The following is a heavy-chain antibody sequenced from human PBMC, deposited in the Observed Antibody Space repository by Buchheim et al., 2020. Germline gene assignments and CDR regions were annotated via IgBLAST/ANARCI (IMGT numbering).Heavy chain of an antibody. J-gene: IGHJ4*02. V-gene: IGHV4-39*07. CDR3: AREGWGAKSEDDD. Sequence: HLHLQESGPGLVKPSETLSLTCSVSGDSIRSSAYFWGWIRQSPGRALEWIASINYSGRAFFNPSFESRFPMSLDTSNNQFSLKLHSVTAADTAVYYCAREGWGAKSEDDDWGPGTL. CDR1: GDSIRSSAYF. D-gene: IGHD3-16*01. CDR2: INYSGRA.